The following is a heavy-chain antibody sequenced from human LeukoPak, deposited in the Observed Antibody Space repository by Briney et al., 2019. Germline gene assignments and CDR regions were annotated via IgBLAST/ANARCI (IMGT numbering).Heavy chain of an antibody. CDR2: IYYSGST. Sequence: SETLSLTCTVSGGSISSGDYYWSWIRQPPGKGLEWIGYIYYSGSTYYNPSLKSRVTISVDTSKNQFSLKLSSVTAADTAVYYCARGNPPGHRGGYFDLWGRGTLVTVSS. V-gene: IGHV4-30-4*01. CDR3: ARGNPPGHRGGYFDL. J-gene: IGHJ2*01. D-gene: IGHD1-14*01. CDR1: GGSISSGDYY.